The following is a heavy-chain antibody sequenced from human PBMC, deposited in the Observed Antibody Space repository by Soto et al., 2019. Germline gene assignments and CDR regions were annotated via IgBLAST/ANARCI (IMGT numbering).Heavy chain of an antibody. CDR2: MNPNSGET. J-gene: IGHJ5*02. V-gene: IGHV1-8*01. CDR3: ARVAVATRPRWYNWFDP. Sequence: QEQLVQSGAEVKKPGASVKVSCKTSGYTFTDYEINWVRQATGQGLEWIGWMNPNSGETGYAQKFQGRVTRTRRASLSTAYLELSSLRSEDTAVYYCARVAVATRPRWYNWFDPWGQGTLVTVSS. D-gene: IGHD5-12*01. CDR1: GYTFTDYE.